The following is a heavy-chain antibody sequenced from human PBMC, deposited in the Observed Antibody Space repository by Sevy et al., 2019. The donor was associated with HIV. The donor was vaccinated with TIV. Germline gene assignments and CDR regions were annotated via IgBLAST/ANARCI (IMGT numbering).Heavy chain of an antibody. CDR3: ARKKNLGEPSDP. D-gene: IGHD3-16*01. J-gene: IGHJ5*02. CDR2: INTYNGNT. V-gene: IGHV1-18*01. CDR1: GYTFTTYG. Sequence: ASVKVSCKPSGYTFTTYGITWVRQAPGQWLEWMGWINTYNGNTNYAQKFQGRVTMTRDTSTSTACMELRSLTSDDTAVYYCARKKNLGEPSDPWGQGTLVTVSS.